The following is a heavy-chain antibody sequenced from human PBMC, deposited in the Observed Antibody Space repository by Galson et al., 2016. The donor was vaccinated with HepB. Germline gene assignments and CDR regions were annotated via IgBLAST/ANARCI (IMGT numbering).Heavy chain of an antibody. CDR3: ARHLIADWTNWVDP. J-gene: IGHJ5*02. CDR1: GGSIRSSSHY. V-gene: IGHV4-39*01. Sequence: SETLSLTCTVSGGSIRSSSHYWGWIRQPPWKGLEWIGSVYYTGSTYYNPSLKSRVSISVDMSKNQLSLKLTSVTAADTAVYYCARHLIADWTNWVDPWGQGTPVTVSA. CDR2: VYYTGST. D-gene: IGHD2-21*01.